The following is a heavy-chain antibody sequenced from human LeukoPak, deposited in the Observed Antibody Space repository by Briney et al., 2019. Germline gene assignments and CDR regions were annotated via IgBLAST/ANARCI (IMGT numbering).Heavy chain of an antibody. D-gene: IGHD3-16*02. CDR1: GGSIGSYY. V-gene: IGHV4-4*07. J-gene: IGHJ4*02. CDR2: VYTSGST. CDR3: ARYDYVWGSYRYTRYFDY. Sequence: PSETLSLTCTVSGGSIGSYYWSWVRQPAGKGLEWIGRVYTSGSTNYNPSLKSRVTMSVDASKNQFSLRLSSVTAADTAVYYCARYDYVWGSYRYTRYFDYWGQGTLVTVSS.